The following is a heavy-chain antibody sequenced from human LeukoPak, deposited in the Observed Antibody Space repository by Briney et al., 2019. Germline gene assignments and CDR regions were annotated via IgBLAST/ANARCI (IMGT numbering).Heavy chain of an antibody. D-gene: IGHD6-13*01. CDR3: ARGGFVAAAGIDFDP. V-gene: IGHV7-4-1*02. Sequence: GASVKVSCKASGYTFTSYAMNWVRQAPGQRLEWMGWINTNTGNPTYAQGFTGRFVFSLDTSVSTAYLQISSLKAEDTAVYYCARGGFVAAAGIDFDPWGQGTLVTVPS. CDR2: INTNTGNP. CDR1: GYTFTSYA. J-gene: IGHJ5*02.